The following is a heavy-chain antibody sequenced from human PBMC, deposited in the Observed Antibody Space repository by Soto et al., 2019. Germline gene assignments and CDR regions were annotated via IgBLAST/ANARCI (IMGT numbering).Heavy chain of an antibody. Sequence: ASVKVSCKASGGTFSSYTISWVRQAPGQGLEWMGRIIPILGIANYAQKFQERVTTTRDMSTSTAYMEMSSLRSEDTAVYYCAAWSQLGALVDFDYWGQGTLVTVSS. J-gene: IGHJ4*02. V-gene: IGHV1-69*02. CDR1: GGTFSSYT. CDR2: IIPILGIA. CDR3: AAWSQLGALVDFDY. D-gene: IGHD6-6*01.